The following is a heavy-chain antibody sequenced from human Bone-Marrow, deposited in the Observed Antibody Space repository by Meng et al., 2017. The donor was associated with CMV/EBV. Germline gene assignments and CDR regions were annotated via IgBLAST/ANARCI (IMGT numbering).Heavy chain of an antibody. V-gene: IGHV3-30-3*01. CDR1: GFTFSSYA. D-gene: IGHD6-13*01. CDR3: ARDWAAAGRYPPGY. CDR2: ISYDGSNK. Sequence: GESLKISCAASGFTFSSYAMHWVRQAPGKGLEWVAVISYDGSNKYYADSVKGRFTISRDNSKNTLYLQMNSLRAEDTAVYYCARDWAAAGRYPPGYWGQGTLVTVSS. J-gene: IGHJ4*02.